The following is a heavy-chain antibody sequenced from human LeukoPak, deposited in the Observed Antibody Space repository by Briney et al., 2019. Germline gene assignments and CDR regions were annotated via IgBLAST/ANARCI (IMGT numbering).Heavy chain of an antibody. V-gene: IGHV1-2*02. CDR1: GYTFTGYY. CDR2: INPNSGGT. CDR3: ARLRDYSASWRGSASRY. J-gene: IGHJ4*02. D-gene: IGHD4-11*01. Sequence: ASVKVSCKASGYTFTGYYIHWVRQAPGQGLEWMAWINPNSGGTNYAQKFQGRVTLTRDTSINTAYMEPSSLNINDTAVYYCARLRDYSASWRGSASRYWGQGTLVTVSS.